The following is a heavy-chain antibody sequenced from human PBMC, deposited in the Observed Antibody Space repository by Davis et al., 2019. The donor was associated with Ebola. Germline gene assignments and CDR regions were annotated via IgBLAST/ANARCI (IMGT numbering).Heavy chain of an antibody. V-gene: IGHV3-23*01. Sequence: PGGSLRLSCAASGFTFSSYAMHWVRQAPGKGLEWVSAISGSGGSTYYADSVKGRFTISRDNSKNTLYLQMNSLRAEDTAVYYCAKDIAGDSSGWYGWYFDYWGQGTLVTVSS. D-gene: IGHD6-19*01. CDR3: AKDIAGDSSGWYGWYFDY. CDR1: GFTFSSYA. CDR2: ISGSGGST. J-gene: IGHJ4*02.